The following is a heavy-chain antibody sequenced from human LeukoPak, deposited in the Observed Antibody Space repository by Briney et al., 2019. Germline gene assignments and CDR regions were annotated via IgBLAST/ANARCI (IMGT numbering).Heavy chain of an antibody. Sequence: GGSLRLSCAASGFTFSSYAMSWVRQGPGKGLEWVSAVNGSGGSTYYADSVKGRFAISRDNSKNTLYLQMNSLRAEDSAVYYCAKALNGATTVPETNWFDPWGQGTLVTVSS. CDR1: GFTFSSYA. V-gene: IGHV3-23*01. J-gene: IGHJ5*02. CDR3: AKALNGATTVPETNWFDP. CDR2: VNGSGGST. D-gene: IGHD1-26*01.